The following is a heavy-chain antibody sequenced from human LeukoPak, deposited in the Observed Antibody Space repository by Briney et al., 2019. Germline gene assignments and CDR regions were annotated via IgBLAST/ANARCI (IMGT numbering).Heavy chain of an antibody. CDR2: AYYDGST. J-gene: IGHJ4*02. V-gene: IGHV4-39*01. CDR1: GGSISSSSYY. D-gene: IGHD6-13*01. CDR3: SRFAASTPVYYFDY. Sequence: SETLSLTCTVSGGSISSSSYYWGWIRQPPGKGLEWIGTAYYDGSTYYNPPLKSRLTIFVDTSKNQFSLKLSSVTAADTVVYYCSRFAASTPVYYFDYWGQGTLVTVSS.